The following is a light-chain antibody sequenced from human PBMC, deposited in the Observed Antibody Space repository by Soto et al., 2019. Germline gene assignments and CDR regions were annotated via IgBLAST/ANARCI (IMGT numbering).Light chain of an antibody. V-gene: IGKV4-1*01. CDR1: QSVLYSSNNKNY. J-gene: IGKJ1*01. CDR2: CAS. CDR3: QQYYSTPRT. Sequence: DIVMSQSPDSLAVSLGERATINCKSSQSVLYSSNNKNYLAWYQQKPGQPPKLLIYCASTRESGVPDRFSGGGSGTDYTLTISSMQAEDVAVYYCQQYYSTPRTFGQGNKVEIK.